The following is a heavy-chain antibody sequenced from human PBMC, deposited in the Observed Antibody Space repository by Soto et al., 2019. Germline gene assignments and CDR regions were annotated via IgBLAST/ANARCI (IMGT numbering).Heavy chain of an antibody. CDR1: GFTLSNYA. V-gene: IGHV3-23*01. CDR3: AKDFLTGYYIAFDY. Sequence: GGSLRLSCAASGFTLSNYAMSWVRQSPGEELEWVSTINGGGTSTYYAASVKGRFTISRDSSKNTLYLQMNSLRAEDTALYYCAKDFLTGYYIAFDYWGQGTLVTVSP. J-gene: IGHJ4*02. D-gene: IGHD3-9*01. CDR2: INGGGTST.